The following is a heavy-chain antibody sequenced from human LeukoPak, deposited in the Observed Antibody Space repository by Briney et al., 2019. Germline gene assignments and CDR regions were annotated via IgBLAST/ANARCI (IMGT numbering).Heavy chain of an antibody. J-gene: IGHJ3*02. CDR1: GYTFTGYY. V-gene: IGHV1-69*13. CDR3: ARSRYFDWLRDFDI. D-gene: IGHD3-9*01. CDR2: IIPIFGTA. Sequence: ASVKVSCKASGYTFTGYYMHWVRQAPGQGLEWMGGIIPIFGTANYAQKFQGRVTITADESTSTAYMELSSLRSEDTAVYYCARSRYFDWLRDFDIWGQGTMVTVSS.